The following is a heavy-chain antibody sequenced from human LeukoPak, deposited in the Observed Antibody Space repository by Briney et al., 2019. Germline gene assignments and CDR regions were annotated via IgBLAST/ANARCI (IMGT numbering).Heavy chain of an antibody. Sequence: KPSETLSLTCTVSGGSISSYYWSWIRQPPGKGLEWIGYIYYSGSTNYNPSLKSRVTISVDTSKNQFSLKLSSVTAADTAVYYCARGYDSSGLDYWGQGTLVTVSS. V-gene: IGHV4-59*01. CDR3: ARGYDSSGLDY. CDR1: GGSISSYY. J-gene: IGHJ4*02. CDR2: IYYSGST. D-gene: IGHD3-22*01.